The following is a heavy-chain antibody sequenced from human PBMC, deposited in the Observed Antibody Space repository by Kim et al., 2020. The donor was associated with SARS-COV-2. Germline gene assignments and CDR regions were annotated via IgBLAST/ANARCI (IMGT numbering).Heavy chain of an antibody. V-gene: IGHV7-4-1*02. J-gene: IGHJ4*02. Sequence: ASVKVSCKASGYKFTGVAMSWVRQAPGQGLEWMGWINTNTGNPTYAQDFTGRFVFSLDTSVSTAYLQIKSLKVEDSAIYYCARDDNSGWYASYWGQGTLVTVSS. CDR3: ARDDNSGWYASY. D-gene: IGHD6-19*01. CDR1: GYKFTGVA. CDR2: INTNTGNP.